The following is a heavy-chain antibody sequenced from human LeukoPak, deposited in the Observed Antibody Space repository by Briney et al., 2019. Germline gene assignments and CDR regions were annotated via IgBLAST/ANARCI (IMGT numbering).Heavy chain of an antibody. CDR3: AKDSTEPWRWELPVFFDY. V-gene: IGHV3-23*01. D-gene: IGHD1-26*01. CDR2: ISGSGGST. J-gene: IGHJ4*02. Sequence: GGSLRLSCAASGFTFSSHAMSWVRQAPGKGLEWVSAISGSGGSTYYADSVKGRFTISRDNSKNTLYLQMNSLRAEDTAVYYCAKDSTEPWRWELPVFFDYWGQGTLVTVSS. CDR1: GFTFSSHA.